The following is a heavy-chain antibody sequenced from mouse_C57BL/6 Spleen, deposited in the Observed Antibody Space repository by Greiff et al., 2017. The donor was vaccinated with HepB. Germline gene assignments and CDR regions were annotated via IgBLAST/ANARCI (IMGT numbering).Heavy chain of an antibody. CDR2: IYPRDGST. Sequence: QVQLQQSGPELVKPGASVKLSCKASGYTFTSYDINWVKQRPGQGLEWIGWIYPRDGSTKYNEKFKGKATLTVDTSSSTAYMELHSLTSEDSAVYCGARGYNGSSHYYAMDYWGQGTSVTVAS. V-gene: IGHV1-85*01. CDR3: ARGYNGSSHYYAMDY. D-gene: IGHD1-1*01. J-gene: IGHJ4*01. CDR1: GYTFTSYD.